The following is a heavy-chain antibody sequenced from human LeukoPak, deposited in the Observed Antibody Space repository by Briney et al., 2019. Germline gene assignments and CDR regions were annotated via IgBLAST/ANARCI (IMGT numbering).Heavy chain of an antibody. J-gene: IGHJ4*02. Sequence: PGGSLRLSCAASGFTFSSYGMHWVRQAPGKGLEWVAVISYDGSNKYYADSVKGRFTISRDNSKNTLYLQMNSLRAEDTAVYYCAKGYKREGDGYNFRGGKIDYWGQETLVTVSS. CDR1: GFTFSSYG. D-gene: IGHD3-10*02. CDR2: ISYDGSNK. V-gene: IGHV3-30*18. CDR3: AKGYKREGDGYNFRGGKIDY.